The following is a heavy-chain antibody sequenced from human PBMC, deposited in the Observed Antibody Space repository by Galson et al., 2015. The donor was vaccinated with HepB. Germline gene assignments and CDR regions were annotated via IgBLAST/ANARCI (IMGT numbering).Heavy chain of an antibody. D-gene: IGHD1-1*01. Sequence: SLRLSRAASGFTLSTYSMNWVRQAPGKGLEWVSSISATSSYIFYADSVKGRFTISRDNAKNSLFLQMNSLRPEDTAVYYCARDQAEEYQQLYEYYFDSWGLGTLVTVSS. CDR3: ARDQAEEYQQLYEYYFDS. V-gene: IGHV3-21*01. CDR1: GFTLSTYS. J-gene: IGHJ4*02. CDR2: ISATSSYI.